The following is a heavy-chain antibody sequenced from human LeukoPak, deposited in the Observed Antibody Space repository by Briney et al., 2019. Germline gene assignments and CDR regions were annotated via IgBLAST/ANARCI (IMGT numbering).Heavy chain of an antibody. Sequence: PGGSLRLSCAASGFTFSSYWMSWVRQAPGKGLEWVANIKQDGSEKYYVDSVKGRITISRDNAKNSLYLQMNSLRAEDTAVYYCARDKVVGASLLEYWGQGTLVTVSS. CDR3: ARDKVVGASLLEY. CDR2: IKQDGSEK. V-gene: IGHV3-7*01. J-gene: IGHJ4*02. D-gene: IGHD1-26*01. CDR1: GFTFSSYW.